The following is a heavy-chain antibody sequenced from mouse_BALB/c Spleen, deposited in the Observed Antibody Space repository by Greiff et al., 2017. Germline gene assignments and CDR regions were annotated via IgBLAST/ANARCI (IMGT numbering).Heavy chain of an antibody. CDR3: SRSLTYYYAMDY. Sequence: EVHLVESGGGLVKPGGSLKLSCAASGFTFSSYAMSWVRQTPEKRLEWVASISSGGSTYYPDSVKGRFTISIDNARNILYLQMSSLRSEDTAMYYCSRSLTYYYAMDYWGQGTSFTVSS. V-gene: IGHV5-6-5*01. CDR2: ISSGGST. CDR1: GFTFSSYA. J-gene: IGHJ4*01. D-gene: IGHD4-1*01.